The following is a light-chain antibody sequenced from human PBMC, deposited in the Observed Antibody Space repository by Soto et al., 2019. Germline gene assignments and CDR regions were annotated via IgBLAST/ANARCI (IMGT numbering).Light chain of an antibody. CDR2: AAS. J-gene: IGKJ1*01. CDR3: QKSYGTPGT. Sequence: DIQMTQSPSSLSASVGDRVTITCRASQTISSYLNWYQQKPGKAPKLLIYAASSLQSGVPSRFSGSGSGTDFTLSISSRHPEDLAPSSCQKSYGTPGTFGQGTKGDI. CDR1: QTISSY. V-gene: IGKV1-39*01.